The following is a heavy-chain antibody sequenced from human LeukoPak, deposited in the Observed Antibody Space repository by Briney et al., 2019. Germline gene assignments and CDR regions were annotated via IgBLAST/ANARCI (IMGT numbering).Heavy chain of an antibody. D-gene: IGHD6-19*01. J-gene: IGHJ4*02. CDR3: AKGFFGSSGWYGEDYFDY. CDR2: ISYDGSNK. CDR1: GFTFSSYG. V-gene: IGHV3-30*18. Sequence: GGSLRLSCAASGFTFSSYGMHWVRQAPGKGLEWVAVISYDGSNKYYADSVKGRFTISRDNSKNTLYLQMNSLRAEDTAVYYCAKGFFGSSGWYGEDYFDYWGQGTLVTVSS.